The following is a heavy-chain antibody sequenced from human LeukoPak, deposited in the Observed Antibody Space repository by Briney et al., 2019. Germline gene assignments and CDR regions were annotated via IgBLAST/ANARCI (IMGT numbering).Heavy chain of an antibody. CDR3: ARGVGDTSGYYYSGFDY. Sequence: SETLSLTCTVSGGSISSYYWTWIRKPPGKGLEWIGYVDYSGGTKYNPSLKSRVTISVDTSKNQFSLKLSSVTAADTAVYYCARGVGDTSGYYYSGFDYWGQGTLVAVSS. D-gene: IGHD3-22*01. CDR1: GGSISSYY. J-gene: IGHJ4*02. CDR2: VDYSGGT. V-gene: IGHV4-59*01.